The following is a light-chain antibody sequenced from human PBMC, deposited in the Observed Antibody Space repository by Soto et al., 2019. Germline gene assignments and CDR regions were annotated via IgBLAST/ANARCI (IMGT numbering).Light chain of an antibody. V-gene: IGKV3-20*01. J-gene: IGKJ5*01. CDR1: QSVSSY. Sequence: IVLTQKKATLSLSPGERATLSCRASQSVSSYLAWYQQKPGQAPRLLIYDASSRATGIPDRFSGSGSGTDFTLTISRLEPEDFAVYYCQQYGSSLIPFGQGALPEVK. CDR2: DAS. CDR3: QQYGSSLIP.